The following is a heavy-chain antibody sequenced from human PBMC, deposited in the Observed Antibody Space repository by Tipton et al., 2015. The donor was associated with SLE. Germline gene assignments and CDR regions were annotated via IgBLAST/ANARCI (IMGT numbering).Heavy chain of an antibody. V-gene: IGHV4-39*07. CDR3: ARGDYGTKPGFVY. J-gene: IGHJ4*02. CDR2: IHYTGST. Sequence: TLSLTCIVSGGSTTTSRNYWGWIRQPPGKGLEWIASIHYTGSTYYNPSLKSRVIISVDTSKNQFSLKLSSMTAADTAVYYCARGDYGTKPGFVYWGQGTLVIVST. CDR1: GGSTTTSRNY. D-gene: IGHD4-17*01.